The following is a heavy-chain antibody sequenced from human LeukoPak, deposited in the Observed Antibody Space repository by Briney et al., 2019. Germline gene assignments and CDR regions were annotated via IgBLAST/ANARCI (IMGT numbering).Heavy chain of an antibody. CDR2: IYTSGST. D-gene: IGHD2-8*01. J-gene: IGHJ6*04. Sequence: SETLSLTCTVSGGSISSYYWSWIRQPAGKGLEWIGHIYTSGSTNYNPSLKSRVTMSVDTSKNQFSLKLSSVTAADTAVYYCAREHFLIRSMDVWGKGTTVTASS. CDR1: GGSISSYY. V-gene: IGHV4-4*07. CDR3: AREHFLIRSMDV.